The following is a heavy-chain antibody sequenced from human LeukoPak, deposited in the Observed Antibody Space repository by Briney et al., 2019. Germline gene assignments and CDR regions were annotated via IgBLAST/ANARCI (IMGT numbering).Heavy chain of an antibody. CDR2: ISSSSSYI. D-gene: IGHD2-15*01. J-gene: IGHJ4*02. CDR3: ARDRGSNDPIDY. Sequence: PGGSLRLSCAASGFTFSSYSMNWVRQAPGKGLEWVSSISSSSSYIYYADSVKGRFTISRDNSKNTLYLQVNSLRAEDTAVYYCARDRGSNDPIDYWGQGTLVTVSS. V-gene: IGHV3-21*01. CDR1: GFTFSSYS.